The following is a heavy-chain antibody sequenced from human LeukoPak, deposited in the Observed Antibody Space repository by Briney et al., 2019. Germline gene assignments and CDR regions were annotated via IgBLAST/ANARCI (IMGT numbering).Heavy chain of an antibody. J-gene: IGHJ3*02. D-gene: IGHD6-13*01. Sequence: GGSLRLSCAASGFTFDDYAMHWVRQAPGKGLGWVSGISWNSGSIGYADSVKGRFTISRDNAKNSLYLQMSSLRAEDTALYYCAKDMVAAAGTAAFDIWGQGTMVTVSS. CDR3: AKDMVAAAGTAAFDI. CDR2: ISWNSGSI. CDR1: GFTFDDYA. V-gene: IGHV3-9*01.